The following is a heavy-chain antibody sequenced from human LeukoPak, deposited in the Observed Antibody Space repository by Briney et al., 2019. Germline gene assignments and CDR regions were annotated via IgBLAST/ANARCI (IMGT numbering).Heavy chain of an antibody. CDR1: GFTFNSYG. CDR2: IRYDGGYK. CDR3: ARATYSSREIDY. D-gene: IGHD6-13*01. Sequence: GGSLRLSCAASGFTFNSYGIHWVRQAPGKGLEWVASIRYDGGYKYYADSVKGRFTISRDNSKNTLYLQMNSLRAEDAAVYYCARATYSSREIDYWGQGTLVTVSS. J-gene: IGHJ4*02. V-gene: IGHV3-30*02.